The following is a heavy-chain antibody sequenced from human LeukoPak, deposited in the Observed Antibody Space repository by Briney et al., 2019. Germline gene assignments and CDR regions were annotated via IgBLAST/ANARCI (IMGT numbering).Heavy chain of an antibody. J-gene: IGHJ4*02. V-gene: IGHV1-18*01. D-gene: IGHD2-15*01. CDR2: VSAYNGNT. CDR1: GYSFTSYG. Sequence: ASVKLSCKASGYSFTSYGISWVRQAHGQGLEWMRWVSAYNGNTNSAQKFQGRGTMTTDTSTSTAYMELRRVRSDDTAVYYCAKDCSGVTCYFDYWGQGTLVTVSS. CDR3: AKDCSGVTCYFDY.